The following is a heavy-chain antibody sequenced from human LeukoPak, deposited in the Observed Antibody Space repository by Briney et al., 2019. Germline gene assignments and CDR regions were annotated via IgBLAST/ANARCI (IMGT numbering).Heavy chain of an antibody. J-gene: IGHJ4*02. D-gene: IGHD3-22*01. CDR3: VSTMTFDY. CDR1: GFTLSNYW. Sequence: GGSLRLSCAVSGFTLSNYWMSWVRRAPGKGLEWVANINQDGSEKYYVDSVKGRFTISRDNAKNSLYLQMNSLRAEDTAVYFCVSTMTFDYWGQGTLVTVSS. V-gene: IGHV3-7*01. CDR2: INQDGSEK.